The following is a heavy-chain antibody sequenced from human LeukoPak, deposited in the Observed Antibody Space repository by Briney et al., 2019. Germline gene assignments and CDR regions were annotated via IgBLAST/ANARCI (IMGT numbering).Heavy chain of an antibody. J-gene: IGHJ4*02. D-gene: IGHD6-6*01. CDR2: IKQDGSEK. CDR3: ARDPRIAARPSYFDY. Sequence: GGSLRLSCAASGFTFSSYWMSWVRQAPGKGPEWVANIKQDGSEKYYVDSVKGRFTISRDNAKNSLYLQMNSLRAEDTAVYYCARDPRIAARPSYFDYWGQGTLVTVSS. CDR1: GFTFSSYW. V-gene: IGHV3-7*01.